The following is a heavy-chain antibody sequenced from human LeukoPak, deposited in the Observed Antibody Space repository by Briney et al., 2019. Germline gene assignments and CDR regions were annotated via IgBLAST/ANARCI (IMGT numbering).Heavy chain of an antibody. J-gene: IGHJ6*02. V-gene: IGHV4-4*02. CDR2: IYHSGST. D-gene: IGHD2-15*01. CDR3: ARDPVVVVAATRGRYGMDV. Sequence: LETLSLTCAVSGGSISSSNWWSWVRQPPGKGLEWIGEIYHSGSTNYNPSLKSRVTISVDKSKNQFSLKLSSVTAADTAVYYCARDPVVVVAATRGRYGMDVWGQGTTVTVSS. CDR1: GGSISSSNW.